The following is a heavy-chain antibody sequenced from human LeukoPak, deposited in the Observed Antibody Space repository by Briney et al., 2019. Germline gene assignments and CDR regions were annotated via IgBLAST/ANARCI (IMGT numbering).Heavy chain of an antibody. CDR3: AKSSGWNYYYYYMDV. Sequence: PGGSLRLSCAASGFTFNNYGMNWVRQAPGKGLEWVSSISSSSTYIYYADSVKGRFTISRDNAKNSLYLQMNSLRVEDTAVYYCAKSSGWNYYYYYMDVWGKGTTVIASS. D-gene: IGHD6-19*01. CDR2: ISSSSTYI. V-gene: IGHV3-21*01. CDR1: GFTFNNYG. J-gene: IGHJ6*03.